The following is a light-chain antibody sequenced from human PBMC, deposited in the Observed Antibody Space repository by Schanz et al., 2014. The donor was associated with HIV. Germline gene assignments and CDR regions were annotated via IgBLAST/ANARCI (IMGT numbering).Light chain of an antibody. V-gene: IGLV2-11*01. CDR2: NVN. CDR1: SSDVGSYDY. CDR3: SSYAGSNTYVV. Sequence: QSALIQPPSVSGSPGQSVTISCTGTSSDVGSYDYLSWFQQHPGTVPNPMIYNVNTQPSRVPDRFSGSKSGNAASMTISGLQAEDEADYYCSSYAGSNTYVVFGGGTKLTVL. J-gene: IGLJ2*01.